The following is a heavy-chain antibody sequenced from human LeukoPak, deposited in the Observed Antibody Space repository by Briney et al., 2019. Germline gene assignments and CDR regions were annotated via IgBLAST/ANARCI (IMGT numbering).Heavy chain of an antibody. CDR1: GDSISSGSYY. CDR3: ASWPFYSGKSGYDY. D-gene: IGHD3-22*01. J-gene: IGHJ4*02. V-gene: IGHV4-61*02. Sequence: SETLSLTCTVSGDSISSGSYYWRWIRQPAGKGLEWIGRIYGRGSNNYHPSLKSRVTISIDKSKNPFSLKMNSVTAQDTAVYYCASWPFYSGKSGYDYWGQGTLVTVSS. CDR2: IYGRGSN.